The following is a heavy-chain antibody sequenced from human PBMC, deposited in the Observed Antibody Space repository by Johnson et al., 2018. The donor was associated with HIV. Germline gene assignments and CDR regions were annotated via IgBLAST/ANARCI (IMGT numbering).Heavy chain of an antibody. V-gene: IGHV3-30*02. CDR3: ARARSIVVVPAAIGSYAFDI. J-gene: IGHJ3*02. CDR1: GFIFSDYY. CDR2: IRYDGSNK. D-gene: IGHD2-2*01. Sequence: QVQLVESGGGVRRPGGSLRLSCAASGFIFSDYYMTWIRQAPGKGLEWVAFIRYDGSNKYYADSVKGRFTISRDNAKNTLYLQMNSLRAEDTAVYYCARARSIVVVPAAIGSYAFDIWGQGTMVTVSS.